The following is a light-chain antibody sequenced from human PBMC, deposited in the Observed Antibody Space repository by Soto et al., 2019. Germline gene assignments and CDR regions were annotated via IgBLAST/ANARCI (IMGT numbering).Light chain of an antibody. CDR1: SSNIGAGYD. V-gene: IGLV1-40*01. J-gene: IGLJ1*01. CDR3: QSYDSSLSGLLYV. Sequence: QSVLTQPPSVSGAPGQRVTISCTGNSSNIGAGYDVHWYQQLPGTAPKLLIFGNRNRPSGVPDRFSGSKSGTSASLAITGLQAEDEADYYCQSYDSSLSGLLYVFGTGTKVTVL. CDR2: GNR.